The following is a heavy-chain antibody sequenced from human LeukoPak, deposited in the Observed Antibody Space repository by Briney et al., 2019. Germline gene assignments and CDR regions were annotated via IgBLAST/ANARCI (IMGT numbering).Heavy chain of an antibody. Sequence: GGSLILSCAASGLTFSSYWMHWVRQGPGKGLVWVSRINSDARSTSYADSVKGRFTISRDNAKNTLYLQMNSLRAEDTAVYYCARVVVRDSSSWFDWGQGTLVTVSS. CDR3: ARVVVRDSSSWFD. D-gene: IGHD6-13*01. CDR2: INSDARST. CDR1: GLTFSSYW. J-gene: IGHJ4*02. V-gene: IGHV3-74*01.